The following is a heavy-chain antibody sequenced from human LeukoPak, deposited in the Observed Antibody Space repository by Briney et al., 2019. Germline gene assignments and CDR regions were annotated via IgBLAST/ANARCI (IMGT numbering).Heavy chain of an antibody. D-gene: IGHD6-19*01. J-gene: IGHJ3*02. CDR3: ATYSTGFDI. Sequence: KPSETLSLTCAVYGGSFSDYYWTWIRQPPGKGLEWIGEINHRGSTHYNPSLKSRVTISVDTSKKQFSLKLSSVTAADTAVYYCATYSTGFDIWDQGRVVTVSS. V-gene: IGHV4-34*01. CDR2: INHRGST. CDR1: GGSFSDYY.